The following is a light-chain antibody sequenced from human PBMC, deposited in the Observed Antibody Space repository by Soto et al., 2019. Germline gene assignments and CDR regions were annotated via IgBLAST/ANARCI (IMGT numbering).Light chain of an antibody. V-gene: IGKV1-5*03. CDR3: QQYNSYSRT. CDR1: QSISSW. Sequence: DIQMTRSPSTLSASVGDRVTITCRASQSISSWLGWYQQKPGKAPKLLIYKASSLESGVPSRFSGSGSGTEFTLTISSLQPDDFATYYCQQYNSYSRTFGQGTKVEIK. J-gene: IGKJ1*01. CDR2: KAS.